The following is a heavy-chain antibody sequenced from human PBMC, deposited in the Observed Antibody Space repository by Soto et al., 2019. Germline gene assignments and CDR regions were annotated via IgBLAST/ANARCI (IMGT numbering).Heavy chain of an antibody. Sequence: ASVKVSCKASGYTFTSYDINWVRQATGQGLEWMGWMNPNSGNTGYAQKFQGRVTMTRNTSISTAYMELSSLRSEDTAVYYCAGRGGGYYDILTGYYQYNWFDPWGQGTLVTVSS. V-gene: IGHV1-8*01. J-gene: IGHJ5*02. CDR3: AGRGGGYYDILTGYYQYNWFDP. CDR1: GYTFTSYD. CDR2: MNPNSGNT. D-gene: IGHD3-9*01.